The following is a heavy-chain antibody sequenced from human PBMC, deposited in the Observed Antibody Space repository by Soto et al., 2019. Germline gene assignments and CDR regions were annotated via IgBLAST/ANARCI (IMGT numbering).Heavy chain of an antibody. CDR1: GGSFSGYY. Sequence: SETLSLTCAVYGGSFSGYYWSWIRQPPGKGLEWIGEINHSGSTNYNPSLKSRVTISVGTSKNQFSLKLSSVTAADTAVYYCARGRYYYDSSGPRDYWGQGTLVTVSS. V-gene: IGHV4-34*01. D-gene: IGHD3-22*01. CDR3: ARGRYYYDSSGPRDY. J-gene: IGHJ4*02. CDR2: INHSGST.